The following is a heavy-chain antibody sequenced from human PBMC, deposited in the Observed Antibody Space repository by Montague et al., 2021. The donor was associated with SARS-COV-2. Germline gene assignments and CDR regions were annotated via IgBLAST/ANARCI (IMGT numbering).Heavy chain of an antibody. D-gene: IGHD2-2*03. CDR3: ARKMDSSFDV. J-gene: IGHJ3*01. Sequence: VPPGASLSSDSLSWHWIRQSPSRGLEWLASTYYRSKWYNDSAPSVSGRATVKPDTSRNQFSLRLDSVTPEDTALYFCARKMDSSFDVWGKGTMVIVSS. CDR2: TYYRSKWYN. CDR1: GASLSSDSLS. V-gene: IGHV6-1*01.